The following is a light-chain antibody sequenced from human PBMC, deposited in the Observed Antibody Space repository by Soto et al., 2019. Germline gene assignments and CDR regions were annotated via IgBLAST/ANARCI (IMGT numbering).Light chain of an antibody. V-gene: IGLV2-11*01. CDR2: DVS. CDR3: CSYAGSYTSFV. J-gene: IGLJ1*01. CDR1: SSDVGGYNY. Sequence: QCVLTQPRSVSGSPGQSVTISCTGTSSDVGGYNYVSWYQQHPGKAPKLMIYDVSKRPSGVPDRFSGSKSGNTATLTISGLQAGDVADYYCCSYAGSYTSFVFGTGTKVTVL.